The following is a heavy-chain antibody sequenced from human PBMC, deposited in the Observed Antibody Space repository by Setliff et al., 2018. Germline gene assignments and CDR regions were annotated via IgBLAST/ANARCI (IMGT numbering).Heavy chain of an antibody. CDR2: IYTTGNT. V-gene: IGHV4-61*02. CDR3: ARDPGFHSGTWCLGD. D-gene: IGHD2-8*01. CDR1: GDSITSGSDY. Sequence: PSETLSLTCTVSGDSITSGSDYWNWIRQPAGKGLEWIGRIYTTGNTNYNPSLKSRVTISVDTSKKQFSLMLTSVTAADTAVYYCARDPGFHSGTWCLGDWGQGTQVTVSS. J-gene: IGHJ4*02.